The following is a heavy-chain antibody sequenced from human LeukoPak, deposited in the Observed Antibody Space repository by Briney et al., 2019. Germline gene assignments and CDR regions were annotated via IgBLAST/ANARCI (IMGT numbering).Heavy chain of an antibody. CDR2: INHSGST. CDR1: GGSFSGYY. D-gene: IGHD5-18*01. V-gene: IGHV4-34*01. Sequence: PSETLSLTCAVYGGSFSGYYWSWIRQPPGKGLEWIGEINHSGSTNYNPSLKSRVTISVDTSKNQFSLKLSSVTAADTAVHYCARAGGYSYGYFDYWGQGTLVTVSS. CDR3: ARAGGYSYGYFDY. J-gene: IGHJ4*02.